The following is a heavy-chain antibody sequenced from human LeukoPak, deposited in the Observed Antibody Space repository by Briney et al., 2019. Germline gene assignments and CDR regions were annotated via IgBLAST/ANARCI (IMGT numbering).Heavy chain of an antibody. CDR3: AKDRYSYAFEYSDS. V-gene: IGHV3-30*18. J-gene: IGHJ4*02. D-gene: IGHD5-18*01. CDR1: GFTFNDYG. CDR2: IPYDGSKK. Sequence: GGSLRLSCVGSGFTFNDYGMHWVRQAPGKGLEWVAVIPYDGSKKYYADSVKGRFTISRDNSKNTLSLQVSSLRTEDTAVYYCAKDRYSYAFEYSDSWGQGTLVTVSS.